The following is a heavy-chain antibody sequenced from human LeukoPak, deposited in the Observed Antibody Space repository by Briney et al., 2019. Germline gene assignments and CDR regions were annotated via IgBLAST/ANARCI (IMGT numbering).Heavy chain of an antibody. J-gene: IGHJ4*02. CDR2: FYRGETT. CDR3: AREVVSTPSYFES. V-gene: IGHV3-53*01. Sequence: GGSLRLSCAASGFTFSSSYMYWVRQAPGKGLEWVSFFYRGETTYYAESVRGRFTISRDISKNTLYLLMNSLVPEDTAVYYCAREVVSTPSYFESWGQGTRVTVSS. D-gene: IGHD2-15*01. CDR1: GFTFSSSY.